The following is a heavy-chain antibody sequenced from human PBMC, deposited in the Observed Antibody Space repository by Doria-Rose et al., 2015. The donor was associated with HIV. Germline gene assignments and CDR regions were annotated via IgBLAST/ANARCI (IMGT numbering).Heavy chain of an antibody. Sequence: QVQLQESGARLVKPSETLSLTCALFGGSFSGYYWSWIRQPPGKGLEWIGGINHSGSTNYKTSLKSRVTITLDTSKNLFSLKLSSVTAADTAAYYCARGLLRGGWNDVDYYYGMDVWGQGTTVTVSS. CDR3: ARGLLRGGWNDVDYYYGMDV. J-gene: IGHJ6*02. D-gene: IGHD1-1*01. V-gene: IGHV4-34*01. CDR2: INHSGST. CDR1: GGSFSGYY.